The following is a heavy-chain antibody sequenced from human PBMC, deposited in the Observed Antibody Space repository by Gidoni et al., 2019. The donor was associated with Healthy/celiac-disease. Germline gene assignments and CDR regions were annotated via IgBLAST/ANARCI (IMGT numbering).Heavy chain of an antibody. CDR2: ISGSGGSK. J-gene: IGHJ4*02. CDR3: AKGSGVQRRTLDY. V-gene: IGHV3-23*01. D-gene: IGHD6-19*01. Sequence: EVQLWESGGGWVQPGGSLSLSCSASEFTFSSYARSWVRQAPGKGLEVVSAISGSGGSKYYADSVKGRFTSSRDNSKNTLYLQMNSLRAEDTAVYYCAKGSGVQRRTLDYWGQGTLVTVSS. CDR1: EFTFSSYA.